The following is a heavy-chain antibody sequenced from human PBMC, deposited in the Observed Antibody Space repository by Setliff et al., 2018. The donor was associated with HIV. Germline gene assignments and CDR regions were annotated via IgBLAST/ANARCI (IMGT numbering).Heavy chain of an antibody. V-gene: IGHV4-34*01. D-gene: IGHD1-26*01. CDR3: ARGGSGSPFDY. CDR2: INHGGST. CDR1: GGSISSHY. Sequence: SETLSLTCTVSGGSISSHYWTWIRQPPGKGLEWVGEINHGGSTNYNPSLESRVTISVDTSKNQFSLKLSSVTAADTAVYYCARGGSGSPFDYWGQGTLVTVSS. J-gene: IGHJ4*02.